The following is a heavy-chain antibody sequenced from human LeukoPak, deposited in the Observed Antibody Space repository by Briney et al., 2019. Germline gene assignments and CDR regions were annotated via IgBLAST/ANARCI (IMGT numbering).Heavy chain of an antibody. CDR1: GGSISSSSYY. Sequence: PSETLSLTCTVSGGSISSSSYYWGWIRQPPGKGLEWIGSIYYSGSTYYNPSLKSRVTISVDTSKNRFSLKLRSVTAADTAVYYCARDYGDIPPDWYYDLWGRGTLVTVSS. D-gene: IGHD4-17*01. CDR2: IYYSGST. J-gene: IGHJ2*01. V-gene: IGHV4-39*07. CDR3: ARDYGDIPPDWYYDL.